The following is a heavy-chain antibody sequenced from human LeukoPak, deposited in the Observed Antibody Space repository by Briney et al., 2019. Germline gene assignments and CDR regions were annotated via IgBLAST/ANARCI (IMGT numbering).Heavy chain of an antibody. CDR2: ISYDGSNK. Sequence: PGGSLRLSCAASGFTFSSYGMHWVRQAPGKGLEWVAVISYDGSNKYYADSVKGRFTISRDNSKNTLYLQMNSLRAEDTAVYYCAKDLRTGDLDWFDPWGQGTLVTVSS. V-gene: IGHV3-30*18. CDR3: AKDLRTGDLDWFDP. J-gene: IGHJ5*02. CDR1: GFTFSSYG. D-gene: IGHD7-27*01.